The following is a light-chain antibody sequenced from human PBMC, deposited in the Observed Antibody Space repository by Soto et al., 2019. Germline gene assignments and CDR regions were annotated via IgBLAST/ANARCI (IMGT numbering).Light chain of an antibody. CDR1: QSISSW. Sequence: DIQMTQSPSTLSASVGDRVTITCRASQSISSWLAWYHQKPGKAPKLLIYDASSLESGVPSRFSGSGSGTDFTLAISSLHPEDFTTYYCQQSYSIPQTFGHGTRWIS. J-gene: IGKJ1*01. V-gene: IGKV1-5*01. CDR2: DAS. CDR3: QQSYSIPQT.